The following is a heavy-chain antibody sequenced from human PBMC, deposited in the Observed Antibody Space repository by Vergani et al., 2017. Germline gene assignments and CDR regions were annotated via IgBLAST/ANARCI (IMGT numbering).Heavy chain of an antibody. D-gene: IGHD5-24*01. J-gene: IGHJ4*02. CDR1: GFTFSIYA. Sequence: VQLVESGGGVVQPGRSLRLSCAASGFTFSIYAMTWVRQAPGKGLEWVSAISNSGGNTYFADSVKGRFTISRDNSKNTLYLQMNSLGAEDTAVYYCAKGGGDGYNSLDYWGQGTLVTVSS. CDR3: AKGGGDGYNSLDY. CDR2: ISNSGGNT. V-gene: IGHV3-23*04.